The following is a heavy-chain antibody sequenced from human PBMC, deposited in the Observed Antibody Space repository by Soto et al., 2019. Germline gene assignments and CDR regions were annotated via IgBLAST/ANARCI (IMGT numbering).Heavy chain of an antibody. D-gene: IGHD2-15*01. CDR2: IQSGGST. CDR3: SRDDVYCSGGSCYGVPMDV. Sequence: EVQLVESGGDLVQPGGSLRLSCVASGFTVSSHYMNWVRQAPGKGLEWVSLIQSGGSTFYADSVKGRFTISRDNSNNTLFLQMNILRVEDTAMYYCSRDDVYCSGGSCYGVPMDVLGRGTTVTVSS. V-gene: IGHV3-66*01. J-gene: IGHJ6*03. CDR1: GFTVSSHY.